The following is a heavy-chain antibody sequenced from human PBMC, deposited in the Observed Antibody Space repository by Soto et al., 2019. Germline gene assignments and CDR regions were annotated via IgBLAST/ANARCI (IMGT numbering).Heavy chain of an antibody. Sequence: QVQLVQSGAEVKKPGSSVKVSCKASGGTFSSYAISWVRQAPGQGLEWMGGIIPIFGTANYAQKFQGRVTITADESTSTAYMELSSLRSEDTAVYYCARGANRGLTTIVVASLRYWGQGTLVTVSS. CDR2: IIPIFGTA. CDR3: ARGANRGLTTIVVASLRY. D-gene: IGHD3-22*01. J-gene: IGHJ4*02. V-gene: IGHV1-69*01. CDR1: GGTFSSYA.